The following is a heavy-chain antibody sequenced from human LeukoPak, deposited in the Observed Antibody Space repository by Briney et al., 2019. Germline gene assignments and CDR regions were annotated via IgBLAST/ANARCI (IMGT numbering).Heavy chain of an antibody. CDR2: INSDGSST. CDR1: GFTFSSYW. J-gene: IGHJ4*02. D-gene: IGHD6-19*01. CDR3: ASPKYSGGRPIDY. V-gene: IGHV3-74*01. Sequence: GGSLRLSCAASGFTFSSYWMHWVCHAPGKGLVWVSHINSDGSSTSYADSVKGRFTISRDNAKNTLYLQMNSLRAEDTAVYYCASPKYSGGRPIDYWGQGTLVTVSS.